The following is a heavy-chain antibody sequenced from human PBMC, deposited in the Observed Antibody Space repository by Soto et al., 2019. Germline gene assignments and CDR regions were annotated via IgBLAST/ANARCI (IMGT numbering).Heavy chain of an antibody. Sequence: PGGSLRLSCAASGFTFSSYWMSWVRQAPGKGLEWVANIKQDGSEKYYVDSVKGRFTISRDNAKNSLYLQMNSLRAEDTAVYYCARVRKATIVSPPKYWGEGTLVPVPS. V-gene: IGHV3-7*03. CDR2: IKQDGSEK. CDR1: GFTFSSYW. D-gene: IGHD5-12*01. CDR3: ARVRKATIVSPPKY. J-gene: IGHJ4*02.